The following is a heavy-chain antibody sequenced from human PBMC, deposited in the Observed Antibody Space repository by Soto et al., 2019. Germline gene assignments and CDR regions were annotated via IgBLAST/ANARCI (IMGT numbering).Heavy chain of an antibody. Sequence: ASVKVSCKASGYTFTSYAMHWVRQAPGQRLEWMGWINAGNGNTKYSQKFQGRVTITSDTSTSTVYMELTSLRSDDTAVYYCARCIQGDYYYGMDVWGQGTTVTVSS. CDR1: GYTFTSYA. J-gene: IGHJ6*02. CDR2: INAGNGNT. V-gene: IGHV1-3*01. D-gene: IGHD5-18*01. CDR3: ARCIQGDYYYGMDV.